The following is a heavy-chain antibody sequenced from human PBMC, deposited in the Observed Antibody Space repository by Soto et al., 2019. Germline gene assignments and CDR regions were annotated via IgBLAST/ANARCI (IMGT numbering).Heavy chain of an antibody. V-gene: IGHV3-33*01. CDR3: ARDKDASSGYYFPDY. J-gene: IGHJ4*02. D-gene: IGHD3-22*01. CDR2: IWYDGSNK. Sequence: PGGSLRLSCAASGFTFSSYGMHWVRQAPGKGREWVAVIWYDGSNKYYADSVKGRFTISRDNSKNTLYLQMNSLRAEDTAVYSCARDKDASSGYYFPDYGGQGTLVTVSS. CDR1: GFTFSSYG.